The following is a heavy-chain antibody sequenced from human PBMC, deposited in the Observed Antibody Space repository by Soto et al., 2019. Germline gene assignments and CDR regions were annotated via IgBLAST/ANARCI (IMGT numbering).Heavy chain of an antibody. CDR3: ASPGSSGWRENYGMDV. CDR1: GYSFTSYW. Sequence: GESLKISCKGSGYSFTSYWIGWVRQMPGKGLEWMGIIYPGDSDTRYSPSFQGQVTISADKSISTAYLQWSSLKASDTAMYYCASPGSSGWRENYGMDVWGQGTTVTVSS. J-gene: IGHJ6*02. V-gene: IGHV5-51*01. CDR2: IYPGDSDT. D-gene: IGHD6-19*01.